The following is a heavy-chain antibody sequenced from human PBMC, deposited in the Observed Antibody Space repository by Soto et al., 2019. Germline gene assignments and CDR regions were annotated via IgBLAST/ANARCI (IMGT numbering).Heavy chain of an antibody. CDR3: ARDRQPPDAFDI. Sequence: GGSLRLSCAASGFTFSSYGMHWVRQAPGKGLEWVAVIWYDGSNKYYADSVNGRFTISRDNSKNTLYLQMNSLRAEDTAVYYYARDRQPPDAFDIWGQGTMVTVSS. CDR2: IWYDGSNK. CDR1: GFTFSSYG. V-gene: IGHV3-33*01. J-gene: IGHJ3*02. D-gene: IGHD5-18*01.